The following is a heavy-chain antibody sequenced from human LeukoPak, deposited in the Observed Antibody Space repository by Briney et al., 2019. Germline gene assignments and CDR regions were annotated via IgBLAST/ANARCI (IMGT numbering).Heavy chain of an antibody. D-gene: IGHD3-22*01. CDR3: ARTYYYDSSAFDI. V-gene: IGHV4-59*01. Sequence: PSETLSLTCTVSGGSISSYYWSWIRQPPGKGLEWIGYIYYSGSTNYNPSLKSRVTISVDTSKNQFSLKLSSVTAADTAVYYCARTYYYDSSAFDIWGQGTMVTVSS. J-gene: IGHJ3*02. CDR2: IYYSGST. CDR1: GGSISSYY.